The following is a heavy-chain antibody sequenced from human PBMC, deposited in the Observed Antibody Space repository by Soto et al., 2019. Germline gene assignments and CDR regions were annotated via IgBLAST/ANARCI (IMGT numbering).Heavy chain of an antibody. CDR2: ISGSGGST. CDR3: AKDRAAWLVTPGGMDV. CDR1: GFTFSSYA. D-gene: IGHD5-12*01. J-gene: IGHJ6*02. V-gene: IGHV3-23*01. Sequence: EVQLLESGGGLVQPGGSLRLSCAASGFTFSSYAMSWVRQAPGKGLEWVSAISGSGGSTYYADSVKGRFTISGDNSKNTLYLQMNSLRAEDTAVYYCAKDRAAWLVTPGGMDVWGQGTTVTVSS.